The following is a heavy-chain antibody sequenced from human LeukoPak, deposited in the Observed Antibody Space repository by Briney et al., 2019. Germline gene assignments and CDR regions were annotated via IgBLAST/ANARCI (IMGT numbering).Heavy chain of an antibody. CDR1: GFTFSSYG. V-gene: IGHV3-23*01. Sequence: GGSLRLSCAASGFTFSSYGMSWVRQAPGKGLEWVSGISGSGGSTVYADSMKGRFTISRDNSKNIMYLQMNSLRAEDTAVYYCAELGITMIGGVWGKGTTVTISS. CDR2: ISGSGGST. J-gene: IGHJ6*04. D-gene: IGHD3-10*02. CDR3: AELGITMIGGV.